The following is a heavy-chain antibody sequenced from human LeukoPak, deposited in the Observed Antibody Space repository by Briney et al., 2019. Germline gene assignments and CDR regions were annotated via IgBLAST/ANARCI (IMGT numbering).Heavy chain of an antibody. J-gene: IGHJ4*02. Sequence: GGSLRLSCAALGFSFSTYWMSWVRQAPGKGLEWVANIKEDGSEKNYVDSVKGRFTISRDNAKNSLYLQMNSLRAEDTAVYYCARGYYYSDYWGQGTLVTVSS. CDR2: IKEDGSEK. CDR3: ARGYYYSDY. CDR1: GFSFSTYW. D-gene: IGHD3-10*01. V-gene: IGHV3-7*04.